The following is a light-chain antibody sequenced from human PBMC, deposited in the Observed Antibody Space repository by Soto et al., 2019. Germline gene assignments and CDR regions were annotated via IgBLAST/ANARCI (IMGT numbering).Light chain of an antibody. Sequence: QSVLTQPPSVSGSPGQSVTISCTGTSSDIGGYNYVSWYQQHPGKAPKLMIYEVSNRPSGASNRFSGSKSGTTASLTISGLQAEDEADYYCSSYTRSRAYLFGTGTKVTVL. CDR2: EVS. J-gene: IGLJ1*01. V-gene: IGLV2-14*01. CDR3: SSYTRSRAYL. CDR1: SSDIGGYNY.